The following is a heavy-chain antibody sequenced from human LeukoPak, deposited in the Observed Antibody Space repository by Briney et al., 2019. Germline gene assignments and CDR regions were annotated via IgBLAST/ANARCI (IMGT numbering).Heavy chain of an antibody. CDR2: IYYSGST. CDR1: GGSISISSYY. D-gene: IGHD5-18*01. J-gene: IGHJ6*02. V-gene: IGHV4-39*01. Sequence: SSETLSLTCTVSGGSISISSYYWGWIRQPPGKGLEWIGSIYYSGSTYYNPSLKSRVTISVDTSKNQFSLKLSSVTAADTAVYYCARLRIVDTATNYYYYYGMDVWGQGTTVTVSS. CDR3: ARLRIVDTATNYYYYYGMDV.